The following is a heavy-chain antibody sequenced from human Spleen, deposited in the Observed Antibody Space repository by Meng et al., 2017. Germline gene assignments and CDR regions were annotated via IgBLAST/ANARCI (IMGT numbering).Heavy chain of an antibody. CDR3: ARLPELLWFGELSFDP. V-gene: IGHV4-39*07. CDR1: GGSISMSSYY. J-gene: IGHJ5*02. D-gene: IGHD3-10*01. CDR2: IYYSGST. Sequence: HVSGPCLVHPSECLSLTCSFSGGSISMSSYYWGWIRQPPGKDLEWIGSIYYSGSTYYNPSLKSRVTISVDTSKNQFSLKLSSVTAADTAVYYCARLPELLWFGELSFDPWGQGTLVTVSS.